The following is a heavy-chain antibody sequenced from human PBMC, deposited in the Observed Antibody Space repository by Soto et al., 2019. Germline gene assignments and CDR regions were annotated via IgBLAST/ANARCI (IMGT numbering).Heavy chain of an antibody. Sequence: ASVKVSCKASGYTFTSYDINWVRQATGQGLEWMGWMNPNSGNTGYAQKFQGRVTMTRNTSISTAYMELSSLRSEDTAVYYCARVSSSWNPYFDYWRQGTLVTVSS. D-gene: IGHD6-13*01. V-gene: IGHV1-8*01. CDR1: GYTFTSYD. CDR2: MNPNSGNT. CDR3: ARVSSSWNPYFDY. J-gene: IGHJ4*02.